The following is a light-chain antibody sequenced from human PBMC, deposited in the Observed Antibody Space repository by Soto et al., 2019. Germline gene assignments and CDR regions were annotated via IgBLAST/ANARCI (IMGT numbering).Light chain of an antibody. CDR3: HKYNRAPFA. Sequence: DIQMTQSPSSLSASIGDRVTITCRASQGITDFLAWYQQKPGKVPKLLIYAASTLQSGVPSRFSGSGSGTDFTLTISSLQPEDVATYYCHKYNRAPFAFGPATNVDIK. CDR1: QGITDF. J-gene: IGKJ3*01. CDR2: AAS. V-gene: IGKV1-27*01.